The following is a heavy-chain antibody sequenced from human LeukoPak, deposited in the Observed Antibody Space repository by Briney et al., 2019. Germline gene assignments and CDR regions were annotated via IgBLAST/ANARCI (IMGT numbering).Heavy chain of an antibody. CDR2: IIPIFGTA. Sequence: SVKVSCTASGGTFSSYAISWVRQAPGQGLEWMGGIIPIFGTANYAQKFQGRVTITADESTSTAYMELSSLRSEDTAVYYCARDRFREQWPLKAFDIWGQGTMVTVSS. D-gene: IGHD6-19*01. CDR1: GGTFSSYA. J-gene: IGHJ3*02. V-gene: IGHV1-69*13. CDR3: ARDRFREQWPLKAFDI.